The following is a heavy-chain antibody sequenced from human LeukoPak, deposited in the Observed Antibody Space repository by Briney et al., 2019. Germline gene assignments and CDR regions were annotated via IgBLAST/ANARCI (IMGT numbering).Heavy chain of an antibody. CDR1: GFTFNNYA. CDR2: ISGFGGST. CDR3: ARRSGSSWSSFVY. V-gene: IGHV3-23*01. D-gene: IGHD6-13*01. Sequence: GGSLRLSCAASGFTFNNYAMNWVRQAPGKGLEWVSGISGFGGSTYYAPSVKGRLTISRDNFGNMLYLHLDSLRVEDTAIYYCARRSGSSWSSFVYWGQGALVTVSS. J-gene: IGHJ4*02.